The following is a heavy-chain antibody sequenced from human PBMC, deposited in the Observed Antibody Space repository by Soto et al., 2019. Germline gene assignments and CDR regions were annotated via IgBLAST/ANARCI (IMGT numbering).Heavy chain of an antibody. V-gene: IGHV4-28*01. CDR2: IYYTGST. J-gene: IGHJ4*02. Sequence: PSETLSLTCTVPGYSIGSYNWWGWIRQPPGKGLEWIGYIYYTGSTYYNLSLKSRVTLSVDTAKDQFSMTLGSVTAADTAVYYCARNSGLKTGRLDYWGQGILVTVSS. CDR1: GYSIGSYNW. D-gene: IGHD3-10*01. CDR3: ARNSGLKTGRLDY.